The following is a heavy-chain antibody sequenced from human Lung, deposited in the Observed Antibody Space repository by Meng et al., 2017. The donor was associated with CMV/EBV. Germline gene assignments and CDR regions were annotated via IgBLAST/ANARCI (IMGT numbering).Heavy chain of an antibody. Sequence: QLRESGPGLVKPSETLSLTCTVSGGSISSYYWSWIRQPPGKGLEWIGYIYYSGSTNYNPSLKSRVTISVDTSKNQFSLKLSSVTAADTAVYYCAREEGIGGFDPWGQGTLVTVSS. CDR1: GGSISSYY. CDR2: IYYSGST. V-gene: IGHV4-59*01. J-gene: IGHJ5*02. D-gene: IGHD3-10*01. CDR3: AREEGIGGFDP.